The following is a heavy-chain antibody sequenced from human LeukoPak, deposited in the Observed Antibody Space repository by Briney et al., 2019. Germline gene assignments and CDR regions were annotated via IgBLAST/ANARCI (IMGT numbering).Heavy chain of an antibody. CDR1: GYTLTELS. CDR2: FDPEDGET. Sequence: ASVKVSCKVSGYTLTELSMHWVRQAPGKGLEWMGGFDPEDGETIYAQKFQGRVTMTEDTSTDTAYMELSSLRSEDTAVYYCARVAGTYYYDSSAYYLKSPFDYWGQGTLVTVSS. CDR3: ARVAGTYYYDSSAYYLKSPFDY. J-gene: IGHJ4*02. V-gene: IGHV1-24*01. D-gene: IGHD3-22*01.